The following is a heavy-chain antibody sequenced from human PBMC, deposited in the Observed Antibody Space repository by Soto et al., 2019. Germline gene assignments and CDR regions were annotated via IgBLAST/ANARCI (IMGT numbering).Heavy chain of an antibody. CDR1: GFTFSSYW. CDR3: ASGTHLEQLAYWYFDL. J-gene: IGHJ2*01. D-gene: IGHD6-6*01. CDR2: IKQDGSEK. Sequence: GGSLRLSCAASGFTFSSYWMSWVRQAPGKGLEWVANIKQDGSEKYYVDSVKGRFTISRDNAKNSLYLQMNSLRAEDTAVYYCASGTHLEQLAYWYFDLWGRGTLVTVSS. V-gene: IGHV3-7*03.